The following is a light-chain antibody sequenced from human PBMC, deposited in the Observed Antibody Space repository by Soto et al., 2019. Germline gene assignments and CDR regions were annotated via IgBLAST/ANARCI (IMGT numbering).Light chain of an antibody. CDR2: EVS. CDR3: NSYGSTSTRYV. Sequence: QSALTQPASVSGSPGQSITISCTGTSSDVGGYNYVSWYQQHPGKAPKLMIYEVSNRPSGVSNRFSGSKSGNTASLTISGLQAEDAAGYFLNSYGSTSTRYVFGTGTKLTVL. J-gene: IGLJ1*01. V-gene: IGLV2-14*01. CDR1: SSDVGGYNY.